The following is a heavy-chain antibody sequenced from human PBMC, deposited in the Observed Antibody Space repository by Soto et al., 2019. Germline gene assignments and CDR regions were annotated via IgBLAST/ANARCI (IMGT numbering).Heavy chain of an antibody. D-gene: IGHD4-4*01. CDR3: AKYGSNWYLDY. CDR1: GFTFSSYV. V-gene: IGHV3-23*01. Sequence: GGSLRLSCAASGFTFSSYVMSWVRQAPGKGLEWVSAISGSDTTYQRDSVKGRFTISRDNPKNALYLQMNDLRAEDTAVYYCAKYGSNWYLDYWGQGTLVTVSS. CDR2: ISGSDTT. J-gene: IGHJ4*02.